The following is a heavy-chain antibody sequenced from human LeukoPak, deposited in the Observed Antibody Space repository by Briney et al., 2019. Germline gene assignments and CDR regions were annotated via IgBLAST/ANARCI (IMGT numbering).Heavy chain of an antibody. V-gene: IGHV4-30-2*01. CDR2: IYHSGST. Sequence: SETLSLTCAVSGGSISSGGYSWSWIRQPPGKGLEWIGYIYHSGSTYYNPSLESRVTISVDRSKNQFSLKLSSVTAADTAVYYCARGEMIANYFDYWGQGTLVTVSS. J-gene: IGHJ4*02. D-gene: IGHD3-22*01. CDR1: GGSISSGGYS. CDR3: ARGEMIANYFDY.